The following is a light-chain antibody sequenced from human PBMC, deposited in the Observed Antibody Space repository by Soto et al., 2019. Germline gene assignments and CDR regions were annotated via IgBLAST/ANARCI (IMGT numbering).Light chain of an antibody. V-gene: IGKV3-20*01. CDR3: QQYGSSPT. Sequence: EIVLTQSPDTLSLSPGERVTLSCRASQRVTSSYLAWYQQKPGQAPRLLIFGATHRATGIPDRFSGSGSGTDFTLTISRLEPEDFAVYYCQQYGSSPTFGQGTKVDIK. CDR2: GAT. J-gene: IGKJ1*01. CDR1: QRVTSSY.